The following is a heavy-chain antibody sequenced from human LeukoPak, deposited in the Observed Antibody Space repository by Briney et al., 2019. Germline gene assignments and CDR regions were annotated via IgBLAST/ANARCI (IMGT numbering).Heavy chain of an antibody. CDR2: LVVGSGNT. CDR3: AADVIPGPKGFDP. CDR1: GFTFTSVA. D-gene: IGHD2-21*01. V-gene: IGHV1-58*02. Sequence: EASVKVSCKASGFTFTSVAMQWVRQARGQRLEWIGWLVVGSGNTRYAQKFRERVTITRDMSTSTAYMELRSLSSEDTAVYYCAADVIPGPKGFDPWGQGTLVTVSS. J-gene: IGHJ5*02.